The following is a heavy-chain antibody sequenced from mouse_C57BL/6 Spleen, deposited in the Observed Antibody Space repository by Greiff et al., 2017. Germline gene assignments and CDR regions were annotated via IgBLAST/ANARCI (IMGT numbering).Heavy chain of an antibody. Sequence: EVQLVESGGGLVQPGGSLKLSCAASGFTFSDYYMYWVRQTPEKRLEWVAYISNGGGSTYYPDTVKGRFTISRDNAKKTLYLQMSRLKSEDTAMYYCARHGDYDGPFAYWGQGTLVTVSA. J-gene: IGHJ3*01. V-gene: IGHV5-12*01. CDR2: ISNGGGST. D-gene: IGHD2-4*01. CDR1: GFTFSDYY. CDR3: ARHGDYDGPFAY.